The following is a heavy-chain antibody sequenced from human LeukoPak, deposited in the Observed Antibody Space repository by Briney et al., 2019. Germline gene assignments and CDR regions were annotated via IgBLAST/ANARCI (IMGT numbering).Heavy chain of an antibody. J-gene: IGHJ4*02. Sequence: SETLSLTCTVSGGSISSYCWSWIRQPPGKGLEWIGSIYNSGSTNYNPSLKSRLTISVDTCKNQVSLKLSCVTAAETAVYYCARGLTRLAGLDYWGQGTLVTVS. V-gene: IGHV4-4*09. CDR3: ARGLTRLAGLDY. CDR1: GGSISSYC. CDR2: IYNSGST. D-gene: IGHD3-9*01.